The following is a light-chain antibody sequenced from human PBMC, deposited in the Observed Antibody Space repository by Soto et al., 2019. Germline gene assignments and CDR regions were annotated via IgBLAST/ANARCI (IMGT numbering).Light chain of an antibody. CDR2: DAS. Sequence: DIQMTQYPSSLSAAVGDRVTISCRASQGISTWLAWYQQKPEKAPKTLIFDASTLQSGVPSRFSGSGSGTDFTLTISSVQPEDFATYYCQQYKSYPLTFGGGTKAAIK. V-gene: IGKV1D-16*01. CDR1: QGISTW. CDR3: QQYKSYPLT. J-gene: IGKJ4*01.